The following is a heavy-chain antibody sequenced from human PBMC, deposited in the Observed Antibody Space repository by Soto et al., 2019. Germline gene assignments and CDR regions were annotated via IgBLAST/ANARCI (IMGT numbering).Heavy chain of an antibody. Sequence: VGPLSLARASCRFAYRSYRMSCVRQAPRKGLEWVSAISGSGGSTYYADSVKGRFTISRDNSKNTLYLQMTSLRDEDTAVYYCAKVGDYIWGSYRVTYYFDYWGQGTLVTVSS. CDR2: ISGSGGST. D-gene: IGHD3-16*02. V-gene: IGHV3-23*01. J-gene: IGHJ4*02. CDR1: RFAYRSYR. CDR3: AKVGDYIWGSYRVTYYFDY.